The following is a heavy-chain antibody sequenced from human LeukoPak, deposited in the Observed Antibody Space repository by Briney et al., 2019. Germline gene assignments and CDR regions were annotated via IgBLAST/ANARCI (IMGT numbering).Heavy chain of an antibody. CDR2: IYTSGST. J-gene: IGHJ6*03. V-gene: IGHV4-4*07. CDR3: ARHCSSTSCSVFYYYYYMDV. D-gene: IGHD2-2*01. CDR1: GGSISSYY. Sequence: SETLSLTCTVSGGSISSYYWSWIRQPAGKGLEWIGRIYTSGSTNYNPSLKSRVTMSVDTSKNQFSLKLSSVTAADTAVYYCARHCSSTSCSVFYYYYYMDVWGKGTTVTVSS.